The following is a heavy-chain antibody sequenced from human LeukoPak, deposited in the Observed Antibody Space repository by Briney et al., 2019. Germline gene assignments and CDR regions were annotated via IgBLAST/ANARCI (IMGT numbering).Heavy chain of an antibody. CDR3: AKRFGSGSYFNSRFDY. J-gene: IGHJ4*02. Sequence: GGSLRLSCAASGFTFDDYAMHWVRQAPGKGLEWVSLISGDGDTTYYADSVKGRFTISRDNSKNSLYLQMNSLRVEDTALYYCAKRFGSGSYFNSRFDYWGQGTLVTVSS. V-gene: IGHV3-43*02. D-gene: IGHD3-10*01. CDR1: GFTFDDYA. CDR2: ISGDGDTT.